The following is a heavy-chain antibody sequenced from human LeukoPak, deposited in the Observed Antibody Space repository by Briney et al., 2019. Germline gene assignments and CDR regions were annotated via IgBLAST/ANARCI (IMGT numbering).Heavy chain of an antibody. D-gene: IGHD3-22*01. V-gene: IGHV3-23*01. CDR3: AKDRYDTDPFDY. CDR2: ISDSGRYI. Sequence: PGGSLRLSCAAFGFTFSSYAMSWVRQAPGKGLEWVSAISDSGRYIYYADSVRGRFTISRDNSKNTLYLQMNSLRAEDTAVYYCAKDRYDTDPFDYWGQGTLVTVSS. J-gene: IGHJ4*02. CDR1: GFTFSSYA.